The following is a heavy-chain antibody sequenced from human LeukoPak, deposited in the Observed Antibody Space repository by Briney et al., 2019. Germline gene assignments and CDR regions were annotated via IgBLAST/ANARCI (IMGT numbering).Heavy chain of an antibody. V-gene: IGHV4-4*07. CDR2: IYTSGST. J-gene: IGHJ6*02. CDR1: GGSISSYY. Sequence: SETLSLTCTVSGGSISSYYWSWIRQPAGKGLEWIGRIYTSGSTNYNPPLKSRVTMSVDASKNQFSLKLSSVTAADTAVYYCARDWHYYYYYGMDVWGQGTTVTVSS. CDR3: ARDWHYYYYYGMDV.